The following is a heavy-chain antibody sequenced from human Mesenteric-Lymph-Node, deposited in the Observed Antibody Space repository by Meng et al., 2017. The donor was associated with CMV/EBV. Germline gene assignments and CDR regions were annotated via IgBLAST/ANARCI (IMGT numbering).Heavy chain of an antibody. Sequence: QLQESDPGRLKPSETLSLSCIVSGDSISNSTYYWTWIRQPPGKGLEWIGSVHHSGTTYYNPSLKGRLTISVDTSANLFSLRLTTVTAADTATYYCARRGNYDSDYSEYWGQGTLVTVSS. CDR3: ARRGNYDSDYSEY. J-gene: IGHJ4*02. CDR2: VHHSGTT. CDR1: GDSISNSTYY. D-gene: IGHD3-22*01. V-gene: IGHV4-39*01.